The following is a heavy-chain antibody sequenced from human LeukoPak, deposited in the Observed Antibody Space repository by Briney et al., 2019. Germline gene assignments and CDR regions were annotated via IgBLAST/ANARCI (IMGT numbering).Heavy chain of an antibody. J-gene: IGHJ4*02. CDR1: GFTFSSYA. CDR2: VGDNTDT. CDR3: AKSSGKSFPSSRVFDF. Sequence: GSLRLSCAASGFTFSSYAFSWVRRAPGKGLKWVSIVGDNTDTHYADSVKGRFTISRDNSNNALYLQMNSLSAEDTATYFCAKSSGKSFPSSRVFDFWGQGTLVTVSS. V-gene: IGHV3-23*01. D-gene: IGHD6-13*01.